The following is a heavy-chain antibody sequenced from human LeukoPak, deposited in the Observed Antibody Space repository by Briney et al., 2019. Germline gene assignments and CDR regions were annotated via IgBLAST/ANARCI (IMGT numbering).Heavy chain of an antibody. D-gene: IGHD1-1*01. CDR1: GGSISTYY. Sequence: SETLSLTCTVSGGSISTYYWSWIRQPPGKGLEWIGYIYYTGSTNYNPSLKSRVTISLDTSKNQSSLKLSSVTAADTAVYYCAREGWNDSNWFDPWGQGTLVTVSS. V-gene: IGHV4-59*01. J-gene: IGHJ5*02. CDR3: AREGWNDSNWFDP. CDR2: IYYTGST.